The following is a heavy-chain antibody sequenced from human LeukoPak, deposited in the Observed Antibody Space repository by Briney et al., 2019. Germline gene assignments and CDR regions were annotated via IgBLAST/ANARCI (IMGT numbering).Heavy chain of an antibody. D-gene: IGHD3-3*01. CDR3: ARGSLYYDFWSGYIRSEYFQH. CDR2: INHSGST. CDR1: GGSFSGYY. J-gene: IGHJ1*01. V-gene: IGHV4-34*01. Sequence: SETLSLTCAVYGGSFSGYYWSWIRQPPGKGLEWIGEINHSGSTNYNPSLKSRVTISVDTSKNRFSLKLSSVTAADTAVYYCARGSLYYDFWSGYIRSEYFQHWGQGTLVTVSS.